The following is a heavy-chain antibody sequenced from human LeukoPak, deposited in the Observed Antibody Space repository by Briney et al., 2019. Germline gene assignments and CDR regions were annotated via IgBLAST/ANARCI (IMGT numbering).Heavy chain of an antibody. CDR2: IYSGGST. V-gene: IGHV3-66*01. CDR3: AREYRGEYYFAY. J-gene: IGHJ4*02. CDR1: GFTVSSNY. D-gene: IGHD3-10*01. Sequence: PGGSLRLSCAASGFTVSSNYMSWVRRAPGKGLEWVSVIYSGGSTYYADSVKGRFTISRDNSKNTLYLHMNSLRAEDTAVYYCAREYRGEYYFAYWGQGTLVTVSS.